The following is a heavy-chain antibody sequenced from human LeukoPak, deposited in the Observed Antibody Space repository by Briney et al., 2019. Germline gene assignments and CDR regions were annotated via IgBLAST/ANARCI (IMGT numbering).Heavy chain of an antibody. Sequence: SETLSLTCTVSGGSISSGSYYWGWIRQPPGKGLEWIGSPYYSGSTYYNPSLKSRVTMSVDTSKNQFSLKLKSVTAADTAVYYCARESDRYCFSTSCPNWFDPWGQGTLVTVSS. D-gene: IGHD2-2*01. CDR2: PYYSGST. CDR3: ARESDRYCFSTSCPNWFDP. J-gene: IGHJ5*02. CDR1: GGSISSGSYY. V-gene: IGHV4-39*07.